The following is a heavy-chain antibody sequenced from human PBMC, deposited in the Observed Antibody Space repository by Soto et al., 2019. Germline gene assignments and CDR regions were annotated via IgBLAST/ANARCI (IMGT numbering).Heavy chain of an antibody. CDR1: GFTFSSYW. CDR2: IDEYGSTI. V-gene: IGHV3-74*01. CDR3: TRDIGGPGAY. D-gene: IGHD3-10*01. Sequence: EVELVESGGGLVQPGGSLRLSCAASGFTFSSYWMHWVRQVPGKGLLWVSRIDEYGSTINYADSVKGRFTISRDNARNILYLEMNSLRAEDTALYYCTRDIGGPGAYWGPGTLVSVSS. J-gene: IGHJ4*02.